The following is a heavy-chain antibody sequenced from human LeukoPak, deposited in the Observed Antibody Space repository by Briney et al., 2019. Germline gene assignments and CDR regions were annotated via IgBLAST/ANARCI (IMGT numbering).Heavy chain of an antibody. CDR3: ARGHRYSSGWYVLDY. D-gene: IGHD6-19*01. J-gene: IGHJ4*02. Sequence: PSETLSLTCAVYGGSFSGYYWSWIRQPPGKGLEWIGEINHSGSTNYNPSLKSRDTISVDTSKNQFSLKLSSVTAADTAVYYCARGHRYSSGWYVLDYWGQGTLVTVSS. CDR1: GGSFSGYY. CDR2: INHSGST. V-gene: IGHV4-34*01.